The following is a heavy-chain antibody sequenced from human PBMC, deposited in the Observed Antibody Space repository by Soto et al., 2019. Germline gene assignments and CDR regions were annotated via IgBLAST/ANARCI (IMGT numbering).Heavy chain of an antibody. CDR3: AKDHGVTGTTHYGMDV. D-gene: IGHD1-7*01. CDR1: GFTFSSYS. CDR2: ISGSGGST. J-gene: IGHJ6*02. V-gene: IGHV3-23*01. Sequence: GGSLRLSCAASGFTFSSYSMNWVRQAPGKGLEWVSSISGSGGSTYYADSVKGRFTISRDNSKNTLYLQMNSLRAEDTAVYYCAKDHGVTGTTHYGMDVWGQGTTVTVSS.